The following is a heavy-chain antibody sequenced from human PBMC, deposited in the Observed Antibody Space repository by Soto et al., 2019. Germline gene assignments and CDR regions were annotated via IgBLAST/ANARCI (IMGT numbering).Heavy chain of an antibody. Sequence: ASVKVSCKVCGYTLTELSMHWVRQAPGKGLEWMGGFDPEDGEAIYAQKFQGRVTMTEDTSTDTAYMELSSLRSEDTAVYYCATGGSYQDWYFDLWGRGTLVTVSS. V-gene: IGHV1-24*01. CDR3: ATGGSYQDWYFDL. CDR2: FDPEDGEA. J-gene: IGHJ2*01. D-gene: IGHD1-26*01. CDR1: GYTLTELS.